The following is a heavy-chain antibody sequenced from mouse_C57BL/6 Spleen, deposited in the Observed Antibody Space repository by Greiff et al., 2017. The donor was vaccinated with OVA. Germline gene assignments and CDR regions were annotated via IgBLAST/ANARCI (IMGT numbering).Heavy chain of an antibody. CDR3: VRGGDWDEDYYAMDY. CDR2: IRSKSSNYAT. J-gene: IGHJ4*01. V-gene: IGHV10-3*01. CDR1: GFTFNTYA. Sequence: EVQRVESGGGLVQPKGSLKLSCAASGFTFNTYAMHWVRQAPGKGLEWVARIRSKSSNYATYYADSVKDRFTISRDDSQSMLYLQMNNLKTEDTAMYYCVRGGDWDEDYYAMDYWGQGTSVTVSS. D-gene: IGHD4-1*01.